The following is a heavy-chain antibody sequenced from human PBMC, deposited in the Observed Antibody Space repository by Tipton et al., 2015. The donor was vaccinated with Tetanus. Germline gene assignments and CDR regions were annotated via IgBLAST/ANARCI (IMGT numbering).Heavy chain of an antibody. D-gene: IGHD3-9*01. J-gene: IGHJ6*02. CDR2: ISVRGSHT. CDR1: GFTFSNYA. Sequence: SLRLSCAASGFTFSNYAMAWVRQAPGKGLEWVSGISVRGSHTYYADPVKGRFSISRDNSKNTVYLQMNSLRDEDTAVYFCAKFLVVITQGYYHTMDVWGQGTTVTVSS. CDR3: AKFLVVITQGYYHTMDV. V-gene: IGHV3-23*01.